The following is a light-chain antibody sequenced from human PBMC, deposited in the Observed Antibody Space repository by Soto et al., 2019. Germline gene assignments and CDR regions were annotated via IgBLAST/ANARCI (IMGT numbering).Light chain of an antibody. CDR1: SSNIGSNT. J-gene: IGLJ1*01. CDR3: AAWDDSLIGSV. CDR2: GND. V-gene: IGLV1-44*01. Sequence: QSVLTQPPSASGTPGQRVTISCSGSSSNIGSNTVNWYQQFPGTAPKLLIYGNDQRPSGVPDRFSGSKSGTSASLAISGLQSEDEADSYCAAWDDSLIGSVFGTGTKLTV.